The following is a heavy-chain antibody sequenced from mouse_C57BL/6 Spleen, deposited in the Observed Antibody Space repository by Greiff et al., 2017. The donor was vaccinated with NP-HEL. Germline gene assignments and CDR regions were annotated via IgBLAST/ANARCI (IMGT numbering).Heavy chain of an antibody. Sequence: QVQLQQPGAELVKPGASVKMSCKASGYTFTSYWITWVKQRPGQGLEWIGDIYPGSGSTNYNEKFKSKATLTVDTSSSTAYMQLSSLTSEDSAVYYCARGTLGYDYDVDWFAYWGQGTLVTVSA. D-gene: IGHD2-4*01. CDR3: ARGTLGYDYDVDWFAY. CDR2: IYPGSGST. V-gene: IGHV1-55*01. J-gene: IGHJ3*01. CDR1: GYTFTSYW.